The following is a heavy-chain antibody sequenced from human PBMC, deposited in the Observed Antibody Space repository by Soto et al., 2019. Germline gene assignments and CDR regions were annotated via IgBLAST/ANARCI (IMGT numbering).Heavy chain of an antibody. Sequence: SETLSLTCIVSGGSTTNYYWTWIRQPPGKGLEWIGSIYYSGITHYNPSLKSRVTISVDTSKNQFSLKLNSVTAADTAVYYCARGGGYSYGYSDYWGQGTLVTVSS. CDR1: GGSTTNYY. CDR2: IYYSGIT. V-gene: IGHV4-59*01. CDR3: ARGGGYSYGYSDY. J-gene: IGHJ4*02. D-gene: IGHD5-18*01.